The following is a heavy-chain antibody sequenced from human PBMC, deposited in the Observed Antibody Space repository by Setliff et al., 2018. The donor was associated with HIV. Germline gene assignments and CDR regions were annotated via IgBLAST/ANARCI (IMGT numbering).Heavy chain of an antibody. D-gene: IGHD2-8*01. CDR2: IKTINEGATT. CDR1: GFTFSSAW. Sequence: LRLSCAASGFTFSSAWMSWVRQAPGKGLEWVGRIKTINEGATTYYAAPVKGRFTISRDDSKNTFYLQMDSLKTEDTAVYYCISLYLGYWGQGALVTVSS. J-gene: IGHJ4*02. CDR3: ISLYLGY. V-gene: IGHV3-15*01.